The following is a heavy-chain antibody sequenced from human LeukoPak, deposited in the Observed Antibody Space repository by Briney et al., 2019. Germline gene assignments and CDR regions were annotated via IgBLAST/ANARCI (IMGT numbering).Heavy chain of an antibody. D-gene: IGHD5-24*01. V-gene: IGHV1-69*02. Sequence: SAKVSCKASGGTFSSYTISWVRQAPGQGLEWMGRIIPILGIANYAQKFQGRVTITADKSTSTAYMELSSLRSEDTAVYYCARSRDGYNNFDYWGQGTLVTVSS. CDR1: GGTFSSYT. CDR2: IIPILGIA. CDR3: ARSRDGYNNFDY. J-gene: IGHJ4*02.